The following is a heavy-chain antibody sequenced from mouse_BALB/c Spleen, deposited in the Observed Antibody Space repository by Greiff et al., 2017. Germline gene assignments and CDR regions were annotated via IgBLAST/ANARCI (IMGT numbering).Heavy chain of an antibody. CDR3: ARQNRDYAMDY. V-gene: IGHV5-12-1*01. J-gene: IGHJ4*01. Sequence: DVQLVESGGGLVTPGGSLKLSCAASGFAFSSYDMSWVRQTPEKRLEWVAYISSGGGSTYYPDTVKGRFTITRDNAKNTLYLQMSSLKSEDTAMYYSARQNRDYAMDYWGQGTSVTVSS. CDR1: GFAFSSYD. CDR2: ISSGGGST.